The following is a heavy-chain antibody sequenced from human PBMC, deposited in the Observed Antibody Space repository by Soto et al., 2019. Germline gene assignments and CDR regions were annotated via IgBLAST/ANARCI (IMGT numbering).Heavy chain of an antibody. CDR1: GYTLTELS. CDR3: ATPSPLYSSSWYSSNYGMDV. J-gene: IGHJ6*02. V-gene: IGHV1-24*01. CDR2: FDPEDGET. Sequence: ASVKVSCKVSGYTLTELSMHWVRQAPGNGLEWMGGFDPEDGETIYAQKFQGRVTMAEDTSTDTAYMELSSLRSEDTAVYYCATPSPLYSSSWYSSNYGMDVWGQGTTVTVSS. D-gene: IGHD6-13*01.